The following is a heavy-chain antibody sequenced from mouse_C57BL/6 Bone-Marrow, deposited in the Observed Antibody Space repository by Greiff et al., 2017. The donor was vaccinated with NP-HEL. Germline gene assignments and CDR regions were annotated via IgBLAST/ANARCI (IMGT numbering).Heavy chain of an antibody. J-gene: IGHJ4*01. CDR3: ASYYAMDY. CDR2: IDPSDSDT. V-gene: IGHV1-50*01. CDR1: GYTFTSYW. Sequence: QVQLQQPGAELVKPGASVKLSCKASGYTFTSYWMQWVKQRPGQGLEWIGEIDPSDSDTNYNHKFKGKATLTVDTTSRTAYMKLSSLTSEDSAVYYCASYYAMDYWGQGTSVTVSS.